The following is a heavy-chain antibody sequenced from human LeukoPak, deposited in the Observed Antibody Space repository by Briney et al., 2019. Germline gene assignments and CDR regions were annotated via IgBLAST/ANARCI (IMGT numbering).Heavy chain of an antibody. V-gene: IGHV1-8*01. D-gene: IGHD2-2*01. J-gene: IGHJ5*02. CDR1: GYTFTXXD. CDR2: MNPNSGNT. Sequence: KVSCKAXGYTFTXXDINWVRQATGQGLEWMGWMNPNSGNTGYAQKFQGRVTMTRNTSISTAYMELSSLRSEDTAVYYCARGRGYCSSTSCRPRWFDPWGQGTLVTVSS. CDR3: ARGRGYCSSTSCRPRWFDP.